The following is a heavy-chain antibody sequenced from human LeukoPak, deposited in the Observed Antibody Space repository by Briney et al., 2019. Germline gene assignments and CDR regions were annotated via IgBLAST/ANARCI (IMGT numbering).Heavy chain of an antibody. CDR2: ISYDGSNK. CDR1: GFTFSSYG. V-gene: IGHV3-30*18. CDR3: AKDPDPYYDPPHSFDY. J-gene: IGHJ4*02. Sequence: GGSLRLSCAASGFTFSSYGMHWVRQAPGKGLEWVAVISYDGSNKYYADSVKGRFTISRDNSKNTLYLQMNSLRAEDTAVYYCAKDPDPYYDPPHSFDYWGQGTLVTVSS. D-gene: IGHD3-22*01.